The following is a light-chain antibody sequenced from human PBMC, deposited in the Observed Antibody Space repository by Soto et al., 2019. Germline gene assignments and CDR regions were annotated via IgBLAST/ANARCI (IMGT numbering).Light chain of an antibody. V-gene: IGLV2-14*01. CDR1: SSDVGAYNY. CDR3: SSYTSSMTEV. Sequence: QSALTQPASVSGSPGQSITLSCTGTSSDVGAYNYVSWYQQHPGKAPKLIIFDVTARPSGVSNRFSASKSGNTASLTISGLQAEDEADYYCSSYTSSMTEVFGTGTKVTVL. J-gene: IGLJ1*01. CDR2: DVT.